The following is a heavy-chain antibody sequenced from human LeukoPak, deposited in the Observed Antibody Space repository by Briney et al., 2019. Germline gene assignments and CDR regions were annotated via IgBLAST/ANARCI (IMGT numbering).Heavy chain of an antibody. CDR2: ISGSGGST. CDR3: AKVRAGRPRTSRYFDWLLPSDY. V-gene: IGHV3-23*01. Sequence: GGSLRLSCAASGFTFSSYAMSWVRQAPGKGLEWVSAISGSGGSTYYADSVKGRFTISRDNSKNTLYLQMNSLRAEDTAVYYCAKVRAGRPRTSRYFDWLLPSDYWGRGTLVTVSS. D-gene: IGHD3-9*01. CDR1: GFTFSSYA. J-gene: IGHJ4*02.